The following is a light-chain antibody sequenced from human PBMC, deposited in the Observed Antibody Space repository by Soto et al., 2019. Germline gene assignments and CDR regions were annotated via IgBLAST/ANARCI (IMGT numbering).Light chain of an antibody. V-gene: IGKV1-5*01. CDR1: QSVSNW. J-gene: IGKJ1*01. CDR2: DVS. CDR3: QQYDSYPWT. Sequence: DLKMTSYPSTLSASVGSGVTITSGASQSVSNWLAGYQQKPGKALKLLIYDVSSLESGVPSRFSGSGSGTEFILNISSLQPDDFATYYCQQYDSYPWTADQVIKV.